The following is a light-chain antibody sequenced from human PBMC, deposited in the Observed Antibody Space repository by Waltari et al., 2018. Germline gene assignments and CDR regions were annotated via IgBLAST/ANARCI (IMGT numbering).Light chain of an antibody. Sequence: QRLIYLGAQRDSGDPDRFRGSGSGTDFTLRISTVEAEDVGVYYCRQSLQTLWTFGPGTKVEIK. V-gene: IGKV2-28*01. J-gene: IGKJ1*01. CDR3: RQSLQTLWT. CDR2: LGA.